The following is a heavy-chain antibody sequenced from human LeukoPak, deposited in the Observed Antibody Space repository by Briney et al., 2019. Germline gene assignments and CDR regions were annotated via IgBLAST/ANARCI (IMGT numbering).Heavy chain of an antibody. V-gene: IGHV3-33*01. CDR1: GFTFSSYG. CDR2: IWYDGSNK. J-gene: IGHJ4*02. CDR3: ARGGYSYGYSPTYYFDY. Sequence: GGSLRLSCAASGFTFSSYGMHWVRQAPGKGLEWVAVIWYDGSNKYYADSVKGRFTISRDNSKNTLYLQMNSLRAEDTAVYYCARGGYSYGYSPTYYFDYWGQGTLVTVSS. D-gene: IGHD5-18*01.